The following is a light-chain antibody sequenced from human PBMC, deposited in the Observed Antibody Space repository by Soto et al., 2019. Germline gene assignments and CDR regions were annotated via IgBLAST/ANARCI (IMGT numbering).Light chain of an antibody. CDR3: QLYDNSFFT. CDR2: AAS. CDR1: QSVSSSY. Sequence: DIVLTQSQGTLSSSPGERATLSCRASQSVSSSYLGWYQQIPGQAPRLLIYAASIRATGIPDMFSGSGSGTDFTLTISRLEPEDFAVYYCQLYDNSFFTFGPGTKVDIK. J-gene: IGKJ3*01. V-gene: IGKV3-20*01.